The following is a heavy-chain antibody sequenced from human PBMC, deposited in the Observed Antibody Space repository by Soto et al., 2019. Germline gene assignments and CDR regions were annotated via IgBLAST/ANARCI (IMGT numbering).Heavy chain of an antibody. V-gene: IGHV1-8*01. CDR3: ARGYCSGGSCYDSGPDAFDI. Sequence: ASVKVSCKASGYTFTSYDINWVRQATGQGLEWMGWMNPNSGNTGYAQKFQGRVTMTRNTSISTAYMELSSLRSEDTAVYYCARGYCSGGSCYDSGPDAFDIWGQGTMVTVSS. D-gene: IGHD2-15*01. J-gene: IGHJ3*02. CDR2: MNPNSGNT. CDR1: GYTFTSYD.